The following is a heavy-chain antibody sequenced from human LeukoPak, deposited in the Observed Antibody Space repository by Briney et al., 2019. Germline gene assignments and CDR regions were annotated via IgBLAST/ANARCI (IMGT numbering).Heavy chain of an antibody. V-gene: IGHV3-11*04. CDR2: ISGSGTDI. CDR1: GFTFSDPY. J-gene: IGHJ3*02. Sequence: GGSLRLSCEASGFTFSDPYMSWIRQAPGKGLECLSYISGSGTDINYADSVRGRFTNSRDNAKNSLYLQMNSLRAEDTAVYYCARDTNNYYDSSGYKDAFDIWGQGTMVTVSS. CDR3: ARDTNNYYDSSGYKDAFDI. D-gene: IGHD3-22*01.